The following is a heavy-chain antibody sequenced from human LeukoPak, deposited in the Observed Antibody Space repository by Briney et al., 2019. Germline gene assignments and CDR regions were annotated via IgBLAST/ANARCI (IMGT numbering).Heavy chain of an antibody. D-gene: IGHD6-19*01. J-gene: IGHJ3*01. V-gene: IGHV4-59*01. Sequence: SETLSLTCIVSGGSISTYYWTWIRQPPGKGLEWIGNVFYTGSTNYNPSLQSRVTVSVDTFKNQFSLQLTSVAAADTAVYYCVRLDPQFDSFDVWGQGTLVTVSS. CDR1: GGSISTYY. CDR2: VFYTGST. CDR3: VRLDPQFDSFDV.